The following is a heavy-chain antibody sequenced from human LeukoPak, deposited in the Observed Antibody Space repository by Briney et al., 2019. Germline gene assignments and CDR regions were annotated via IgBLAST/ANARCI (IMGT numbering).Heavy chain of an antibody. J-gene: IGHJ4*02. CDR2: ISGSGGST. Sequence: PGGSLRLSCAASGFTYSSYAMSWVRQAPGKGLEWVSAISGSGGSTYYADSVKGRFTISRDNSKNTLYLQMNSLRAEDTAVYYCAKASIAVTTPFDYWGQGTLVTVSS. D-gene: IGHD4-17*01. CDR1: GFTYSSYA. CDR3: AKASIAVTTPFDY. V-gene: IGHV3-23*01.